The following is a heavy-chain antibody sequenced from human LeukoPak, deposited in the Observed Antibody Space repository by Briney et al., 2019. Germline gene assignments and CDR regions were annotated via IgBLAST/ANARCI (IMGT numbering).Heavy chain of an antibody. CDR3: ARGRGWYFDL. CDR2: INSDGRII. Sequence: GGSLRLSCAASGFTFSNYWMHWVRQVPGKGLVWVSHINSDGRIINYADSMKGRFTISRDNAKNTLYLQMNSLRVEDTAVYYCARGRGWYFDLWGRGTLVTVSS. J-gene: IGHJ2*01. CDR1: GFTFSNYW. D-gene: IGHD3-10*01. V-gene: IGHV3-74*01.